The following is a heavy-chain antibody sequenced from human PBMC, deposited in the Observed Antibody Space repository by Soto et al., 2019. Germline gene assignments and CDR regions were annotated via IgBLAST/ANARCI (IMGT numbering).Heavy chain of an antibody. V-gene: IGHV3-7*05. CDR1: GFTFSRYW. D-gene: IGHD3-10*01. Sequence: EMQVAESGGGLVHPGDSLRLSCAASGFTFSRYWMSWLRQAPGKGLEWVANIKQDGSERAYVDSVKGRFTISRDNAKNSMYLQSKNPEAEDTGMYYCAIDGSSSIKVANWFDPWGPGTLVIVSS. J-gene: IGHJ5*02. CDR2: IKQDGSER. CDR3: AIDGSSSIKVANWFDP.